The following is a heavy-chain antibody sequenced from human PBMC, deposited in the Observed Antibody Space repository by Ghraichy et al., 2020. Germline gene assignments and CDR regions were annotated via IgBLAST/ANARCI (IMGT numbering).Heavy chain of an antibody. Sequence: GGSLRLSCAASGFTLTDYSMHWVRQAPGKGLVWVSRINRDGSSTTFADSVKGRFTISRDNAKNTLYLQMNSLRAEDTALYYCARGPTYGDRTDYFDDWGRGTLVTVSS. CDR2: INRDGSST. V-gene: IGHV3-74*01. CDR3: ARGPTYGDRTDYFDD. J-gene: IGHJ4*02. CDR1: GFTLTDYS. D-gene: IGHD4-17*01.